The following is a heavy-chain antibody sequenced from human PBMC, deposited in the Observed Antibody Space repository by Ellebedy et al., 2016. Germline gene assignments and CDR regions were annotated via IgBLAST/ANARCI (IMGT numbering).Heavy chain of an antibody. J-gene: IGHJ4*02. V-gene: IGHV4-4*02. CDR3: ARLPSSWYSGRDY. CDR1: GGSISSSNW. CDR2: IYHSGST. Sequence: SETLSLTXAVSGGSISSSNWWRWVRQPPGKGLEWIGEIYHSGSTNYNPSLKSRVTISVDKSKNQFSLKLSSVTAADTAVYYCARLPSSWYSGRDYWGQGTLVTVSS. D-gene: IGHD6-13*01.